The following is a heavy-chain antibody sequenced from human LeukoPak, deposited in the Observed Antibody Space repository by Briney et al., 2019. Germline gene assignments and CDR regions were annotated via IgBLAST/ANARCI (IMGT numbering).Heavy chain of an antibody. J-gene: IGHJ5*02. Sequence: GGSLRLSCAASGFTFSNFWMHWVRQVPGKGLVWVSRIKYDGSSAYYADSVKGRFTISRDNAKNMLYLLMNSLRADDTAVYYCTKSDWFDPWGQGTLVTVSS. V-gene: IGHV3-74*01. CDR2: IKYDGSSA. CDR3: TKSDWFDP. CDR1: GFTFSNFW.